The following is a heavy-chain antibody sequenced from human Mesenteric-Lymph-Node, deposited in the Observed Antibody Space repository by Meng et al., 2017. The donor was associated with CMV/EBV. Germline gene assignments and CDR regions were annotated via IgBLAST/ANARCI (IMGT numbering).Heavy chain of an antibody. J-gene: IGHJ6*02. D-gene: IGHD1-14*01. Sequence: SVKVSCKASGYAFTAYYIHWVRQAPGQGLEWMGGILPITGMANYAQKFQGRVTITADKSTTTAYMEVSSLRSEDTAVYYCATGTAHDVQYYYFGMDVWGQGTAVTVSS. V-gene: IGHV1-69*10. CDR1: GYAFTAYY. CDR3: ATGTAHDVQYYYFGMDV. CDR2: ILPITGMA.